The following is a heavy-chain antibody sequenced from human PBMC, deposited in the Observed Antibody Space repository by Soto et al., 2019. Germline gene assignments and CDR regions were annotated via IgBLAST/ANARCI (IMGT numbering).Heavy chain of an antibody. Sequence: QVHLVQSGAEVKKPGASVRVSCKASGYTFSNYGISWVRQAPGQGLEWMGWISAYSGKTNYAQSLQVRVTMTTDTSTNTAYMALRSLTSDDTAVYYCARTGELRLDSWGQGTLVTVSS. CDR2: ISAYSGKT. V-gene: IGHV1-18*01. J-gene: IGHJ4*02. CDR1: GYTFSNYG. CDR3: ARTGELRLDS. D-gene: IGHD1-7*01.